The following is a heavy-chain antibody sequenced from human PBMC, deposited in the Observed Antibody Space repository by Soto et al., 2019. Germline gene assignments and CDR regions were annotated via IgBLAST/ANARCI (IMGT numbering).Heavy chain of an antibody. D-gene: IGHD3-10*01. Sequence: PSEPLSLTCAVYGGSFSGYYWSWIRQPPGKGLEWIGEINHSGSTNYNPSLKSRVTISVDTSKNQFSLKLSSVTAADTAVYYCARGGFLWFGELTLDYWGQGTLVTVSS. CDR3: ARGGFLWFGELTLDY. CDR1: GGSFSGYY. J-gene: IGHJ4*02. V-gene: IGHV4-34*01. CDR2: INHSGST.